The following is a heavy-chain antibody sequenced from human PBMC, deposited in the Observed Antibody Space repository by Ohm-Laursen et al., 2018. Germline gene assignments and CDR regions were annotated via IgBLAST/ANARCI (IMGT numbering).Heavy chain of an antibody. Sequence: SLRLSCAASGFSFSDYDMHWVRLLTGKRLEWVSCIDAAGRTYYPASMEGRFTISRENDENSLYLQVDSLRAGDTAVYYCAREERGSDFQGIDYWGQGTLVTVSS. D-gene: IGHD3/OR15-3a*01. CDR1: GFSFSDYD. J-gene: IGHJ4*02. CDR2: IDAAGRT. CDR3: AREERGSDFQGIDY. V-gene: IGHV3-13*01.